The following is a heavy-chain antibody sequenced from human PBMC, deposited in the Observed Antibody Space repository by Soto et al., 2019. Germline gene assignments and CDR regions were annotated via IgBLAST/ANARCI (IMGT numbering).Heavy chain of an antibody. V-gene: IGHV3-23*01. CDR3: AKVLTSSWYEGEWFDP. D-gene: IGHD6-13*01. CDR2: ISGSGGST. CDR1: GFTFSSYA. Sequence: GGSLRLSCAASGFTFSSYAMSWVRQAPGKGLEWVSAISGSGGSTYYADSVKGRFTISRDNSKNTLYLQMNSLRAEDTAVYYCAKVLTSSWYEGEWFDPWGQGTLVTVSS. J-gene: IGHJ5*02.